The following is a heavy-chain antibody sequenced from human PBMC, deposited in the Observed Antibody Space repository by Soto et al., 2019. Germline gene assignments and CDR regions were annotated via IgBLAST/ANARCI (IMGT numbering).Heavy chain of an antibody. CDR2: ISASGGDT. CDR1: RFTFTSYA. Sequence: LRLSCVASRFTFTSYAMSWVRQAPGKGLEWVAAISASGGDTIHADSVKGRLTISRDNSKNTLDLQMNSLRAEDTAVYYCAKDVEGGSLFRGAFDYWGQGTQVTVSS. J-gene: IGHJ4*02. V-gene: IGHV3-23*01. CDR3: AKDVEGGSLFRGAFDY. D-gene: IGHD1-26*01.